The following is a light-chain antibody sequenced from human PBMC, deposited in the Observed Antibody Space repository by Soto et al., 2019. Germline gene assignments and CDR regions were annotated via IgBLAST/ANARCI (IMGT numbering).Light chain of an antibody. CDR3: SSDAGSSNV. Sequence: QSALTQPPSASGSPGQSVAISCTGTRSDVGGYNYVSWYQQHPGKAPKLMIYEVNKRPSVVPDRFSGSKSGNTASLTVSGLQAEDEADYYCSSDAGSSNVFGTGTKVTVL. CDR2: EVN. CDR1: RSDVGGYNY. J-gene: IGLJ1*01. V-gene: IGLV2-8*01.